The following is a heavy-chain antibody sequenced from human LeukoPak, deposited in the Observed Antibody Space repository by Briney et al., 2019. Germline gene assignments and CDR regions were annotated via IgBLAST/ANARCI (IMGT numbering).Heavy chain of an antibody. Sequence: GGSLRLSCAASGFTFSNAWMSWVRQGPGKGLEWVSSISTSSSYIYYADSVKGRFTISRDNARNSLYLQMNSLRAEDTAVYYCARDSRRGWELLAGTDYWGQGTLVTVSS. J-gene: IGHJ4*02. CDR1: GFTFSNAW. CDR3: ARDSRRGWELLAGTDY. V-gene: IGHV3-21*01. CDR2: ISTSSSYI. D-gene: IGHD1-26*01.